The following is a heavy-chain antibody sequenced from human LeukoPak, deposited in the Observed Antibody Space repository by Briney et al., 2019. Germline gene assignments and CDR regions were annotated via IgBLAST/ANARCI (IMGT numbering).Heavy chain of an antibody. CDR2: IYYSGTT. CDR3: ARARCSGGTCYCDY. CDR1: GGSISSGDYY. Sequence: SETLSLTCTVSGGSISSGDYYWSWIRQPPGKGLEWIGYIYYSGTTYYNPSLKSRVTISVDTSKNQFSLKLNSVTAADTAVYYCARARCSGGTCYCDYWGQGTLVTVSS. J-gene: IGHJ4*02. V-gene: IGHV4-30-4*01. D-gene: IGHD2-15*01.